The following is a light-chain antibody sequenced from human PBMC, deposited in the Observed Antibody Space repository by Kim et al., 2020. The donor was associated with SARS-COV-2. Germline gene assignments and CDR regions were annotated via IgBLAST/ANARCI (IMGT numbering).Light chain of an antibody. V-gene: IGKV3-20*01. Sequence: IVLTQSPGTLALSPGERATLSCRASQSVRSSFLAWYQHKVGQAPTLLIYDASTRATGIPDRFSGSGSGTDFTLTISSLEPEDFAVYYCQHFGGSSYTFGQGTKLEI. CDR1: QSVRSSF. CDR3: QHFGGSSYT. CDR2: DAS. J-gene: IGKJ2*01.